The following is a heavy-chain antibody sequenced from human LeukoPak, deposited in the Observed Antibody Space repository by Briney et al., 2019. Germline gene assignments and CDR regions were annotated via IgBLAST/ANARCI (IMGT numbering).Heavy chain of an antibody. D-gene: IGHD6-19*01. J-gene: IGHJ4*02. Sequence: PGGSLRLSCAASGFSVNNLYMSWVRQAPGKGLEWVAVISYDGSNKYYADSVKGRFTISRDNSKNTLYLQMNSLRAEDTAVYYCAKGIAVAGTLLTPPDCWGQGTLVTVSS. CDR1: GFSVNNLY. V-gene: IGHV3-30*18. CDR2: ISYDGSNK. CDR3: AKGIAVAGTLLTPPDC.